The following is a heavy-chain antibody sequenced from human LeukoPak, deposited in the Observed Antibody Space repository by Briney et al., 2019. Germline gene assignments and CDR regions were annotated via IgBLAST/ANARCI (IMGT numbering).Heavy chain of an antibody. J-gene: IGHJ4*02. V-gene: IGHV4-38-2*02. CDR3: ARLPFSNPDY. CDR1: GYSISTGYY. D-gene: IGHD2/OR15-2a*01. CDR2: IYHSGST. Sequence: PSETLSLTCTVSGYSISTGYYWGWIRQPPGKGLEWIGSIYHSGSTYYNPSLKSRVTISVDTSKNQFSLKLSSVTAADTAVYYCARLPFSNPDYWGQGTLVTVSS.